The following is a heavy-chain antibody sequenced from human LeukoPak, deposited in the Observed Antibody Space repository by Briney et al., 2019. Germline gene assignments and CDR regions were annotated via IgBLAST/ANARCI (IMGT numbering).Heavy chain of an antibody. V-gene: IGHV3-23*01. J-gene: IGHJ4*02. CDR1: GFTFSNYA. CDR3: AKVDRIAVAGNFDY. CDR2: ISGSGGST. Sequence: GGSLRLSCAASGFTFSNYAMSWVRQAPGKGLEWVSAISGSGGSTYYADSVKGRFTISRDNSKNTLYLQMNSLRAEDTAVYYCAKVDRIAVAGNFDYWGQGTLVTVSS. D-gene: IGHD6-19*01.